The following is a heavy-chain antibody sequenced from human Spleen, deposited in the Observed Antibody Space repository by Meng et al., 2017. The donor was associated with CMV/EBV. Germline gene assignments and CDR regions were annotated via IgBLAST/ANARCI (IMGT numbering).Heavy chain of an antibody. D-gene: IGHD5-12*01. J-gene: IGHJ6*02. Sequence: GGSLRLSCAASGFHSDKYNMHWVRQAPGKGPEWISYITFGSSITYYADSVKGRFTISRDNSKNSLYLHMHSLRAEDTAVYYCAKGGYNGYGSYYYGMDVWGQGTTVTVSS. CDR3: AKGGYNGYGSYYYGMDV. CDR1: GFHSDKYN. CDR2: ITFGSSIT. V-gene: IGHV3-48*01.